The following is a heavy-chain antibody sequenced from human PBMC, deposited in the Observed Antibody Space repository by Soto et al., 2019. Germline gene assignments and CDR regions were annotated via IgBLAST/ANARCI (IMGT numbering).Heavy chain of an antibody. J-gene: IGHJ5*02. CDR1: GYTFTSYG. CDR3: ARSGTTTKDNWFDP. V-gene: IGHV1-18*01. Sequence: ASVKVSCKASGYTFTSYGISWVRQAPGQGLEWMGWISAYNGNTNYAQKLQGRVTMTTDTSTSTAYMELRSLRSEDTAVYYCARSGTTTKDNWFDPWGQGTLVTVSS. D-gene: IGHD1-1*01. CDR2: ISAYNGNT.